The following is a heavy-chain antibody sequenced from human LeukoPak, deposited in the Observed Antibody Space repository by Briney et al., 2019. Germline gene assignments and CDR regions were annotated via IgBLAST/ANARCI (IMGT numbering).Heavy chain of an antibody. CDR2: IWFDGSNK. V-gene: IGHV3-33*01. D-gene: IGHD5-18*01. Sequence: GGSLRLSCAASGLTFSSYAMHWVRQAPGKGLEWVAAIWFDGSNKYHADSLKGRFTMSRDNSKNTLYLQMNSLRAEDTAFYYCARGLGYSYGYGIDHWGQGTLVTVSS. CDR3: ARGLGYSYGYGIDH. CDR1: GLTFSSYA. J-gene: IGHJ4*02.